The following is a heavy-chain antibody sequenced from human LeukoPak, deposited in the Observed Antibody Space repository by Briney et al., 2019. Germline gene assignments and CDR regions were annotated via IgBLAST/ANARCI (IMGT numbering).Heavy chain of an antibody. J-gene: IGHJ6*02. D-gene: IGHD1-20*01. CDR3: ARDLTGTNYYYYGMDV. Sequence: RRSLRLSCAASGFTFSSYAMHWVRQAPGKGLEWVAVISYDGSNKYYADSVKGRFTISRDNSKNTLYLQMNSLRAEDTAVYYCARDLTGTNYYYYGMDVGGQGTTVTVSS. CDR1: GFTFSSYA. CDR2: ISYDGSNK. V-gene: IGHV3-30*04.